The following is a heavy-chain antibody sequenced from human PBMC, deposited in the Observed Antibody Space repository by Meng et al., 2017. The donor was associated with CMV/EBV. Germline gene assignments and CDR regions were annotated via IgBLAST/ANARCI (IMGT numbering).Heavy chain of an antibody. CDR1: GGSFSGYY. CDR2: IYYSGST. J-gene: IGHJ4*02. D-gene: IGHD1-26*01. V-gene: IGHV4-34*01. CDR3: ARQVEIVGATAFDY. Sequence: SETLSLTCAVYGGSFSGYYWSWIRQPPGKGLEWIGSIYYSGSTYYNPSLKSRVTISVDTSKNQFSLKLSSVTAADTAVYYCARQVEIVGATAFDYWGQGTLVTVSS.